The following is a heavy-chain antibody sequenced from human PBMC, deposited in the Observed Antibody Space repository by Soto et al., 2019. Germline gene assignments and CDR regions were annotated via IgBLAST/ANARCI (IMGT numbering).Heavy chain of an antibody. CDR3: ARHDRQWMVHGGDY. CDR2: IYPGDSET. CDR1: GYIFTIYW. Sequence: PGESLKISCKGSGYIFTIYWIGWVRQMPGKGLEWMGIIYPGDSETKYSPSFQGQVTISADKSISTAYLQWSSLKASDTAMYYCARHDRQWMVHGGDYWGQGTLVTVSS. J-gene: IGHJ4*02. V-gene: IGHV5-51*01. D-gene: IGHD6-19*01.